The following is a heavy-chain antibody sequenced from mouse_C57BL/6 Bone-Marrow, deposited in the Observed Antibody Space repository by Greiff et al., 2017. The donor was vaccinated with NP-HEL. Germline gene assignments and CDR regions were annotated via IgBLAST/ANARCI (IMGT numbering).Heavy chain of an antibody. J-gene: IGHJ3*01. CDR3: ARDIPWFAY. CDR2: ISYDGSN. Sequence: EVKLMESGPGLVKPSQSLSLTCSVTGYSITSGYYWNWIRQFPGNKLEWMGYISYDGSNNYNPSLKNRISITRDTSKNQFFLKLNSVTTEDTATYYCARDIPWFAYWGQGTLVTVSA. V-gene: IGHV3-6*01. CDR1: GYSITSGYY.